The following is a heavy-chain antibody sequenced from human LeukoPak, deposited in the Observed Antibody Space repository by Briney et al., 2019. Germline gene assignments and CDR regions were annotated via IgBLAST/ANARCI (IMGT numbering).Heavy chain of an antibody. CDR1: RFTFSNYG. J-gene: IGHJ6*02. V-gene: IGHV3-33*01. CDR3: ARDRYGDHDYYYGMDV. CDR2: IWNDGSNK. Sequence: GGSLRLSCAASRFTFSNYGMHWVRQAPGKGLEWVAVIWNDGSNKYYADLVKGRFTISRDNSKNTLYLQMNSLRAEDTAVYYCARDRYGDHDYYYGMDVWGQGTTVTVSS. D-gene: IGHD4-17*01.